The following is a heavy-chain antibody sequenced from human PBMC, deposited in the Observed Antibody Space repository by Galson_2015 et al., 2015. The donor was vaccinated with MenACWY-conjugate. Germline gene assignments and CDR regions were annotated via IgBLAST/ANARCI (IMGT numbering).Heavy chain of an antibody. CDR3: AAGPEGYCRGGSCYSYYYMDV. CDR1: GGSISSSSYY. D-gene: IGHD2-15*01. CDR2: IYYSGST. Sequence: ETLSLTCTVSGGSISSSSYYWGWIRQPPGKGLEWIGSIYYSGSTYYNPSLKSRVTISVDTSKNQFSLKLSSVTAADTAVYYCAAGPEGYCRGGSCYSYYYMDVWGKGTTVTVSS. J-gene: IGHJ6*03. V-gene: IGHV4-39*01.